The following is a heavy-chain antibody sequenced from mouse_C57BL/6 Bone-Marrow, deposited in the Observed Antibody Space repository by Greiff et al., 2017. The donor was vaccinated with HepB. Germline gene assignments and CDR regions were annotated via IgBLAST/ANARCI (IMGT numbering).Heavy chain of an antibody. J-gene: IGHJ3*01. Sequence: VQLQQPGAELVMPGASVKLSCKASGYTFTSYWMHWVKQRPGQGLEWIGEIDPSDSYTNYNQKFKGKSTLTVDKSSSTAYMQLSSLTSEDSAVYYGARYYYGFLAYWGQGTLVTVSA. V-gene: IGHV1-69*01. CDR1: GYTFTSYW. CDR2: IDPSDSYT. D-gene: IGHD1-1*01. CDR3: ARYYYGFLAY.